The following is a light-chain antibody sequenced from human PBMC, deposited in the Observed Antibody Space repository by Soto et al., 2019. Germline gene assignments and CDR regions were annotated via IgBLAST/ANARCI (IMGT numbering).Light chain of an antibody. V-gene: IGLV1-47*01. CDR2: KNN. Sequence: QLVLTQPPSASGTPGQRVTISCSGSSSNIGNFYVYWYQQLPGTAPKLLIYKNNQLPLGVPDRFSGSKSGTSASLAISGLRSEDEADYYCAAWDDSLSGPGVFGGGTQLTVL. CDR1: SSNIGNFY. J-gene: IGLJ7*01. CDR3: AAWDDSLSGPGV.